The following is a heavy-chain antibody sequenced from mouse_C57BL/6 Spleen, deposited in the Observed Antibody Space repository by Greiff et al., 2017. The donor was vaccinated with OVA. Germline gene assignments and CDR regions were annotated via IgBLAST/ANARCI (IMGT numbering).Heavy chain of an antibody. CDR2: IYPRSGNT. Sequence: QVQLQQSGAELARPGASVKLSCKASGYTFTSSGISWVKQRTGQGLEWIGEIYPRSGNTYYNEKFKGKATLTADKSSSTADMELRSLTSEDAAVYFCAREDYGSPFAYWGQGTLVTVSA. J-gene: IGHJ3*01. CDR3: AREDYGSPFAY. V-gene: IGHV1-81*01. CDR1: GYTFTSSG. D-gene: IGHD1-1*01.